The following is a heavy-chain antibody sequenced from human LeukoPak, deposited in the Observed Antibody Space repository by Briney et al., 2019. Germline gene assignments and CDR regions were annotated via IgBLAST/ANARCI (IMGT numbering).Heavy chain of an antibody. CDR1: GFTFSSYE. V-gene: IGHV3-48*03. J-gene: IGHJ6*04. Sequence: GGSLRLSCAASGFTFSSYEMHWVRQPPGKGLERVSYISSSDSTIYYADSVKGRFTISRDNAKNSLYLQMNSLRAEDTAVYYCAELGITMIGGVWGKGTTVTISS. CDR2: ISSSDSTI. CDR3: AELGITMIGGV. D-gene: IGHD3-10*02.